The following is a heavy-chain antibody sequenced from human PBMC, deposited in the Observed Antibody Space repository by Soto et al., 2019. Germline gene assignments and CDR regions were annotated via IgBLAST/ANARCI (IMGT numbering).Heavy chain of an antibody. CDR2: ISGSGGST. CDR3: TTDPITMIVVVDNWFDP. D-gene: IGHD3-22*01. J-gene: IGHJ5*02. CDR1: GFTFSSYA. V-gene: IGHV3-23*01. Sequence: GGSLRLSCAASGFTFSSYAMNWVRQAPRKGLEWVSSISGSGGSTYYADSVKGRFTISRDNSKNTLYLQMNRLRAEDTAVYYCTTDPITMIVVVDNWFDPWGQGTLVTVSS.